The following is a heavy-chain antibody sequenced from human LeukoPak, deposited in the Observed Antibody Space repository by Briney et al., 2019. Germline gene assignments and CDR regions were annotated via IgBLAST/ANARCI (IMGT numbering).Heavy chain of an antibody. CDR1: GGSISSSSYY. CDR2: IYHSGST. J-gene: IGHJ4*02. V-gene: IGHV4-39*07. Sequence: SETLSLTCTVSGGSISSSSYYWGWVRQPPGKGLEWIGEIYHSGSTNYNPSLKSRVTISVDKSKNHFSLKLSSVTAADMAVYYCARVGTAAGFDYWGQGTLVTVSS. D-gene: IGHD6-13*01. CDR3: ARVGTAAGFDY.